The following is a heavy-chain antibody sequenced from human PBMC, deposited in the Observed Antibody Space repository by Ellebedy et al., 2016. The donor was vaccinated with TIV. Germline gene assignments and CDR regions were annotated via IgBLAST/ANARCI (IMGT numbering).Heavy chain of an antibody. CDR1: GGSIGYFY. Sequence: SETLSLTXTVSGGSIGYFYWSWIREPPGKGLEWLGFVQNSGTTYYSPSLQSRVTISIDTSKNLFSLKLTSVSAADTAMYYCARGSYSYGMDVWGQGTTVTVSS. CDR2: VQNSGTT. V-gene: IGHV4-59*01. J-gene: IGHJ6*02. CDR3: ARGSYSYGMDV.